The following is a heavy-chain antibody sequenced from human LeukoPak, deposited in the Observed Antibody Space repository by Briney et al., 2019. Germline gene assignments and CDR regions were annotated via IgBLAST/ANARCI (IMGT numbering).Heavy chain of an antibody. CDR3: ARAALDFWSGSIKGYFDY. CDR1: GGSISSGGYY. D-gene: IGHD3-3*01. J-gene: IGHJ4*02. CDR2: IYHSGST. Sequence: SETLSLTCTVSGGSISSGGYYWSWIRQPPGKGLEWIGYIYHSGSTYYNPSLKSRVTISVDRSKNQFSLKLSSVTAADTAVYYCARAALDFWSGSIKGYFDYWGQGTLVTVSS. V-gene: IGHV4-30-2*01.